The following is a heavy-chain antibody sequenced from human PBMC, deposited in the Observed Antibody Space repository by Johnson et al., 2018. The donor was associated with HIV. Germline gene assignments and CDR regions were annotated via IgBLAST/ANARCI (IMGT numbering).Heavy chain of an antibody. D-gene: IGHD5-18*01. J-gene: IGHJ3*02. CDR1: GFTFDDYG. V-gene: IGHV3-30*03. Sequence: QVQLVESGGGVVRPGDSLRLSCVASGFTFDDYGMNWVRLVPGKGLEWVALISYDGNNKYYADSVKGRVTISRDNSKNTLYLQMNSLRAEDTAVYYCARGDTAMGYDAFDIWGQGTMVTVSS. CDR3: ARGDTAMGYDAFDI. CDR2: ISYDGNNK.